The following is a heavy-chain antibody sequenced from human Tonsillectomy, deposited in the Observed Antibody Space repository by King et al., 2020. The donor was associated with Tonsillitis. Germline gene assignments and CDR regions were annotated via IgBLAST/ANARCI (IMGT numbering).Heavy chain of an antibody. D-gene: IGHD6-6*01. CDR1: GFTFSSYA. J-gene: IGHJ5*02. Sequence: VQLVESGGGLVQPGGSLRLSCAASGFTFSSYAMSWVRQVPGKGLEWVSAISVSGVSTYYADSVKGRFTISRDNSKNTLYLQMNSLSAEDTAGYYCAKEGTRIAARGWFDPWGQGTLVTVSS. CDR3: AKEGTRIAARGWFDP. CDR2: ISVSGVST. V-gene: IGHV3-23*04.